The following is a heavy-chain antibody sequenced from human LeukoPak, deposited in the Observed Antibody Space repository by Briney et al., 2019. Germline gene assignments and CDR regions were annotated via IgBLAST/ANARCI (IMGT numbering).Heavy chain of an antibody. CDR3: TTPYDDYGDYRED. CDR2: IKSKTDGGTT. D-gene: IGHD4-17*01. V-gene: IGHV3-15*01. CDR1: GFTFSNAW. Sequence: GGSLRLSCAASGFTFSNAWMSWVRQAPGKGLEWVGRIKSKTDGGTTDYAAPVKGRFTITRDDSKNTLYLQMNSLKTEDTAVYYCTTPYDDYGDYREDWGQGTLVTVSS. J-gene: IGHJ4*02.